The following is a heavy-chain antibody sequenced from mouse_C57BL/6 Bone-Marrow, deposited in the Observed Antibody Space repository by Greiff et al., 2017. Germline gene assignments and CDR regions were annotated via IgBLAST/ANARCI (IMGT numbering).Heavy chain of an antibody. Sequence: EVKLVESRGGLVQPGGSLKLCCAASGFTFSDYYMYWVRQTPEKRLEWVAYISNGGGSTYYPDTVKGRFTISRDNAKNTLYLQMSRLKSEDTAMYYCARHGSSYAYYAMDYWGQGTSVTVSS. CDR1: GFTFSDYY. D-gene: IGHD1-1*01. CDR3: ARHGSSYAYYAMDY. V-gene: IGHV5-12*01. J-gene: IGHJ4*01. CDR2: ISNGGGST.